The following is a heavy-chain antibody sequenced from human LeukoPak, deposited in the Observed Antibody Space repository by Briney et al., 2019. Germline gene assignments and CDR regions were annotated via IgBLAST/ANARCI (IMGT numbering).Heavy chain of an antibody. D-gene: IGHD3-10*01. J-gene: IGHJ6*02. CDR2: ISWNSGSI. V-gene: IGHV3-9*01. CDR3: AKAMVRGVTSYGMDV. CDR1: GFTFDDYA. Sequence: GGSLRLSCAASGFTFDDYAMHWVRQAPGKGLEWVSGISWNSGSIGYADSVKGRFTISRDNAKNSLYLQMNSLRAEDTALYYCAKAMVRGVTSYGMDVWGQGTTVTVSS.